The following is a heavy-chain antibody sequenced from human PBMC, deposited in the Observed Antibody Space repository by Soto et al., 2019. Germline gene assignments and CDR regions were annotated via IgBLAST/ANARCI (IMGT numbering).Heavy chain of an antibody. CDR2: IHWDDEK. CDR3: AYIPFVLGSGCNVHL. D-gene: IGHD6-19*01. J-gene: IGHJ4*02. Sequence: QITLKESGPTLVIPTQTLTLTCTFSGFSLNTRGVGVGWIRQPPGKALEWVALIHWDDEKQYRPSLRNTPTTXKHTSKSHFEFIMSNMDPVDTATFYGAYIPFVLGSGCNVHLWGQRILVNVSS. CDR1: GFSLNTRGVG. V-gene: IGHV2-5*02.